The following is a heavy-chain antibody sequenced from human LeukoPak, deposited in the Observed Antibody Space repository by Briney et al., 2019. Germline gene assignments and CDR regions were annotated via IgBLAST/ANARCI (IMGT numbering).Heavy chain of an antibody. Sequence: SETLSLTCNVSGGSINTANYYWTWIRQPPGKGLEWIGYISYSGTPYYNPSLNSRVTISLDTSKNQFSLILNSVTAADTAMYYCARDRYGDSEDYWGQGTLVTVSS. CDR1: GGSINTANYY. D-gene: IGHD4-17*01. V-gene: IGHV4-30-4*08. J-gene: IGHJ4*02. CDR2: ISYSGTP. CDR3: ARDRYGDSEDY.